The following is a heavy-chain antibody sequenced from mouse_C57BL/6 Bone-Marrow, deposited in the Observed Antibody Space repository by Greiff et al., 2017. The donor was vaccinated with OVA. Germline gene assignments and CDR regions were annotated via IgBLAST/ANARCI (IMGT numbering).Heavy chain of an antibody. J-gene: IGHJ2*01. CDR2: INPNNGGT. V-gene: IGHV1-26*01. CDR1: GYTFTDYY. CDR3: ARWGDEAFDY. Sequence: EVQLQQSGPELVKPGASVKISCKASGYTFTDYYMNWVKQSHGKSLEWIGDINPNNGGTSYNQKFKGKATLTVDKSSSTAYMELRSLTSEDSAVYYCARWGDEAFDYWGQGTTLTVSS.